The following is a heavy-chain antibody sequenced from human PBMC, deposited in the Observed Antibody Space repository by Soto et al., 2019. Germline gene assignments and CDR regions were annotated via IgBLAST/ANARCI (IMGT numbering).Heavy chain of an antibody. V-gene: IGHV3-23*01. D-gene: IGHD5-18*01. J-gene: IGHJ4*02. Sequence: GGSLRLSCAASGFTFSSYAMTWVRQAPGKGLQWVSTLSGGGGSTYYADSVKGRFTISRDNSKNTPYLQMNSLRAEDTALYYCAKVAEYSSGYPFDYWGQGTPVTVSS. CDR2: LSGGGGST. CDR1: GFTFSSYA. CDR3: AKVAEYSSGYPFDY.